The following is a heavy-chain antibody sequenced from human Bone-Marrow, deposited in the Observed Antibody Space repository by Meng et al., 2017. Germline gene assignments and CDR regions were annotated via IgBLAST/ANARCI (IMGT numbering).Heavy chain of an antibody. J-gene: IGHJ4*01. V-gene: IGHV3-15*01. CDR3: SGHVDY. CDR1: GFTFSNAW. CDR2: IKSKTDGGTV. Sequence: VELVESGGGLVKPGGSLRLSCAASGFTFSNAWMSWVRQAPGKGLEWVGRIKSKTDGGTVDYAAAVKGRFFISRDDSENTFYLQMNSLKTEDTAVYYCSGHVDYWGHGTLVTVSS.